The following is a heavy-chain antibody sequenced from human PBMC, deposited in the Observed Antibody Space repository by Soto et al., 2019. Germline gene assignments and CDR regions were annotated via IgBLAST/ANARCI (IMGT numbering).Heavy chain of an antibody. D-gene: IGHD5-18*01. CDR2: IKKDGSDK. CDR1: GFTFSNYW. Sequence: PRLSCAASGFTFSNYWMSWVRQAPGKGLEWVANIKKDGSDKNYVDSVEGRFSIFRDNAKNSLYLQMYGLRAEDTAVYYCARDLGTALVGFDYGMDVWGQGTTVTVSS. J-gene: IGHJ6*02. V-gene: IGHV3-7*01. CDR3: ARDLGTALVGFDYGMDV.